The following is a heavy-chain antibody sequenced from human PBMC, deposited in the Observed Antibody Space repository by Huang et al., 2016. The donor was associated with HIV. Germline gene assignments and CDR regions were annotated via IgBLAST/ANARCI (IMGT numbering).Heavy chain of an antibody. CDR2: FDPEMGET. Sequence: QVQLVQSRAEVKKPGASVKVSCKVSEYTLTELSIHWVRQPPGKGLEWMGGFDPEMGETIYAQKFQGSVTMTEDTSTETAFMELSGLRPEDTAVYYCATGFDVFFDFWGQGTLVTVSS. J-gene: IGHJ4*02. V-gene: IGHV1-24*01. CDR1: EYTLTELS. D-gene: IGHD3-9*01. CDR3: ATGFDVFFDF.